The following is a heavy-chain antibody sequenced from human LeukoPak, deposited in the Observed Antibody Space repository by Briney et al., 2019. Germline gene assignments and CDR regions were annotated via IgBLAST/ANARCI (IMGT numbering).Heavy chain of an antibody. V-gene: IGHV1-2*02. Sequence: WASVKVSCKASGYTFTGYFMHWVRQAPGQGLEWMGWINPNSGGTNYAQKFQGRVTMTRDTSISTAYMELSRLRSDDTAVYYCARLGYIVATPGTWGQGTLVTVSS. D-gene: IGHD5-12*01. J-gene: IGHJ4*02. CDR3: ARLGYIVATPGT. CDR1: GYTFTGYF. CDR2: INPNSGGT.